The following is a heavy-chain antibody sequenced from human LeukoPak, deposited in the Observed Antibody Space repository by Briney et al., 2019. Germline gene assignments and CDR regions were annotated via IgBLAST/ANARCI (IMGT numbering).Heavy chain of an antibody. CDR3: ARDQMGTIRFFDY. J-gene: IGHJ4*02. D-gene: IGHD5-24*01. CDR1: GFTFSSYS. CDR2: IRFTGSYI. V-gene: IGHV3-21*01. Sequence: GGSLRLSCAASGFTFSSYSMNWVRQAPGRGLEWVSSIRFTGSYIYYADSVKGRFTISRDDAKNLLSLQMISLRAEDTAVYYCARDQMGTIRFFDYWGQGTLVTVSS.